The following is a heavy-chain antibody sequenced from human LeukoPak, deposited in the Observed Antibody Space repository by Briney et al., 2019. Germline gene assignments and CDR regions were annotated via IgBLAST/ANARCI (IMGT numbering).Heavy chain of an antibody. V-gene: IGHV1-2*06. Sequence: ASVKVSCKASGYTFTVYYMHWVRQAPGQGLEWMGRINPNSGGTNYAQKFQGRVTMTRDTSISTAYMELSRLRSNDTAVYYCARKISGWSTYYFDYWGQGTLVTVSS. D-gene: IGHD6-19*01. CDR2: INPNSGGT. CDR1: GYTFTVYY. CDR3: ARKISGWSTYYFDY. J-gene: IGHJ4*02.